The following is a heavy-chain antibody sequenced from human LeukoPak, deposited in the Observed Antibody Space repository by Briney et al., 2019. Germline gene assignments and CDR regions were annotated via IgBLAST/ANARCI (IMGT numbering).Heavy chain of an antibody. CDR1: GFTFSSYW. CDR2: VKQDGSEK. Sequence: GGSLRLSCAASGFTFSSYWMSWVRQAPGKGLEWVANVKQDGSEKYYVDSVKGRFTISRDNAKNSLYLQMNSLRAEDTAVYYCAELGITMIGGVWGKGTTVTISS. D-gene: IGHD3-10*02. J-gene: IGHJ6*04. CDR3: AELGITMIGGV. V-gene: IGHV3-7*01.